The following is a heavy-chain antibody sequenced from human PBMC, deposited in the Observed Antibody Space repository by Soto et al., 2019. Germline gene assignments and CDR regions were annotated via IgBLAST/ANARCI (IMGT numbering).Heavy chain of an antibody. J-gene: IGHJ4*02. CDR1: GGSVSGYY. CDR2: INHSGST. Sequence: SETLALTCAVYGGSVSGYYWTWLRQPPGKGLEWIGEINHSGSTHHNPALKSRVTMSVDTSKNQFSLRATYVTAADTAVYYSARQGSYWGQGAMVPVS. CDR3: ARQGSY. V-gene: IGHV4-34*01.